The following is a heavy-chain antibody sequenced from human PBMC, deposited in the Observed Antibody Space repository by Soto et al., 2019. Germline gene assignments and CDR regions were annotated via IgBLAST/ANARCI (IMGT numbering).Heavy chain of an antibody. Sequence: GGSLRLSCAASGFTFSSYAMHWVRQAPGKGLEWVAVISYDGSNKYYADSVKGRFTISRDNSKNTLYLQMNSLRAEDTAVYYCARAMTTVTTKAVYYGMDVWGQGTTVTVSS. V-gene: IGHV3-30-3*01. D-gene: IGHD4-17*01. CDR2: ISYDGSNK. J-gene: IGHJ6*02. CDR3: ARAMTTVTTKAVYYGMDV. CDR1: GFTFSSYA.